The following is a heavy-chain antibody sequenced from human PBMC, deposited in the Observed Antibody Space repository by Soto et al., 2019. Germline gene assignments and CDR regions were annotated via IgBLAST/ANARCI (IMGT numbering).Heavy chain of an antibody. Sequence: EVQLLESGGGLVQPGGSLRLSCAASGFTFSSYAMSWVRQAPGKGLEWVSAISGSGGSTYYADSVKGRFTISRDNSKNTLYLQMNSLRAEDTAVYYCAKWAGAGYNWNDSWFDPWGQGTLVTVSS. J-gene: IGHJ5*02. D-gene: IGHD1-1*01. CDR1: GFTFSSYA. CDR2: ISGSGGST. V-gene: IGHV3-23*01. CDR3: AKWAGAGYNWNDSWFDP.